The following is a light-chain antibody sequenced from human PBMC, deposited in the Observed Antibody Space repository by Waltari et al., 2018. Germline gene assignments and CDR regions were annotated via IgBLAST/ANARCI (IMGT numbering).Light chain of an antibody. CDR2: GAS. V-gene: IGKV3-15*01. CDR1: QSVSSN. CDR3: QQYNNLYS. Sequence: EILIPHPPPTLSVSPEDRDPLSCRASQSVSSNSAWYQQKLDQAPRLLIYGASTRATGIPARFSGSGSGTEFTLTISSLQSEDFAVYCCQQYNNLYSFGGGTKVEIK. J-gene: IGKJ4*01.